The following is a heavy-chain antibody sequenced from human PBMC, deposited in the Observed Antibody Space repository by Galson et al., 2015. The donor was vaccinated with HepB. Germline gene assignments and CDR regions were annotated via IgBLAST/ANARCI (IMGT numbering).Heavy chain of an antibody. CDR3: TRAKRVNGDAFDI. Sequence: SLRLSCAGSGFTFGDYPMAWFRQAPGKGLEWVAYIRSEAFGGTTDYAASAKGRFTISRDDSRSIAYLQMNSLKTEDTAIYYCTRAKRVNGDAFDIRGQGTMVTVSS. CDR1: GFTFGDYP. J-gene: IGHJ3*02. CDR2: IRSEAFGGTT. V-gene: IGHV3-49*03. D-gene: IGHD3-22*01.